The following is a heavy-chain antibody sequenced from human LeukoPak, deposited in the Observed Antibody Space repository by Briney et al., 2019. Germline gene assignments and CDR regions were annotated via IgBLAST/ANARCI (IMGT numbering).Heavy chain of an antibody. Sequence: PGGSLRLSCAASAFTFSSYAMNWVRQAPGKGLEWVSGISGGGGSTYYADFVKGRFTISRDNSKNTLYLQMDSLRAEDTALYYCAKGSGINHYHWIDPWGQGTLVTVSS. D-gene: IGHD1-14*01. CDR2: ISGGGGST. CDR3: AKGSGINHYHWIDP. J-gene: IGHJ5*02. V-gene: IGHV3-23*01. CDR1: AFTFSSYA.